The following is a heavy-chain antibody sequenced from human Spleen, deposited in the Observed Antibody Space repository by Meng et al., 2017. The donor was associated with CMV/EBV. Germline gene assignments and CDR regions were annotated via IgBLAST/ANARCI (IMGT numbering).Heavy chain of an antibody. CDR1: DSVSSNSAA. V-gene: IGHV6-1*01. CDR3: ARGDCTFGWSLFDS. Sequence: DSVSSNSAAWNWIRQSPSRGLEWLGRTFYRSKWHNDHALSVKSRIDISADTSKNQFSLQLNSVTPEDTAVYYCARGDCTFGWSLFDSWGQGTLVTVSS. CDR2: TFYRSKWHN. J-gene: IGHJ4*02. D-gene: IGHD2-21*01.